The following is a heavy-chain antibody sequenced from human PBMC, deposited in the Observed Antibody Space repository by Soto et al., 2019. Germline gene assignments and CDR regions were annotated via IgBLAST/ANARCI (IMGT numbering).Heavy chain of an antibody. Sequence: QVQLVQSGAEVKKPGASVKVSCKVSGYTLTELSMHWVRQAPGKGLEWMGGFDPEDGETIYAQKFQGRVTMTEDTPKDTAYMELNSLRAEDTAVYYCPTGGGYCSVGSCYGTRYNWFHPWGQGTLVTVSS. J-gene: IGHJ5*02. CDR3: PTGGGYCSVGSCYGTRYNWFHP. CDR1: GYTLTELS. V-gene: IGHV1-24*01. D-gene: IGHD2-15*01. CDR2: FDPEDGET.